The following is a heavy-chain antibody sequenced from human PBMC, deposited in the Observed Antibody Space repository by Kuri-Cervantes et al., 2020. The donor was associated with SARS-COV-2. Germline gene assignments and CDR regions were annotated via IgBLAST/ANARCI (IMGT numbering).Heavy chain of an antibody. V-gene: IGHV3-23*01. CDR3: AKDRVGVQDF. J-gene: IGHJ4*02. CDR2: ISGSGGST. Sequence: GGSLRLSCAASGSTFSSYAMSWVRQAPGKGLEWVSAISGSGGSTYYADSVKGRFTISRDNSQNTLYLHMKSLRSEDTAMYYCAKDRVGVQDFWGQGTLVTVSS. D-gene: IGHD2-21*01. CDR1: GSTFSSYA.